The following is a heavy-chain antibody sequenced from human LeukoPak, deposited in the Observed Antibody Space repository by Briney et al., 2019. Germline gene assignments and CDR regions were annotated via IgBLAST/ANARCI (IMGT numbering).Heavy chain of an antibody. Sequence: SETLSLTCTVSGGSISSYYWSWIRQPPGKGLEWFGYIHDSGTTNYNPSLKSRVTISVDTSKNQFSLKLSSVTAADTAVYYCARVSWFPGTSYYYMDVWGKGTTVTVSS. J-gene: IGHJ6*03. CDR1: GGSISSYY. V-gene: IGHV4-59*01. CDR2: IHDSGTT. CDR3: ARVSWFPGTSYYYMDV. D-gene: IGHD1-1*01.